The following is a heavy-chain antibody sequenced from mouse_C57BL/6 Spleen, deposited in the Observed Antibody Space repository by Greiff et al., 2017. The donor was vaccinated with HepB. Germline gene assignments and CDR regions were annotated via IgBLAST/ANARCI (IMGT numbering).Heavy chain of an antibody. V-gene: IGHV5-4*01. CDR2: ISDGGSYT. CDR1: GFTFSSYA. J-gene: IGHJ3*01. D-gene: IGHD1-1*01. CDR3: ARGPYYGSSSAWFAY. Sequence: EVQGVESGGGLVKPGGSLKLSCAASGFTFSSYAMSWVRQTPEKRLEWVATISDGGSYTYYPDNVKGRFTISRDNAKNNLYLQMSHLKSEDTAMYYCARGPYYGSSSAWFAYWGQGTLVTVSA.